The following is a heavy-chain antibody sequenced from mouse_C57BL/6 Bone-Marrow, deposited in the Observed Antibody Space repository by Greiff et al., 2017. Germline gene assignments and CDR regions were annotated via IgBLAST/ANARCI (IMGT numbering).Heavy chain of an antibody. Sequence: VQLQQPGAELVKPGASVKLSCKASGYTFTSYWMHWVKQRPGQGLEWIGMIHPNSGSTNYYEKFKSKATLTVDKSSSTAYMQLSSLTSEDSAVYYCASYYGNSYWYFDVWGTGTTVTVSS. CDR1: GYTFTSYW. J-gene: IGHJ1*03. CDR2: IHPNSGST. V-gene: IGHV1-64*01. D-gene: IGHD2-1*01. CDR3: ASYYGNSYWYFDV.